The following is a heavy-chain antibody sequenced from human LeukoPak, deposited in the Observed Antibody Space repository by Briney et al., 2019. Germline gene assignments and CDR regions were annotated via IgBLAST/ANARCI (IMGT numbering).Heavy chain of an antibody. V-gene: IGHV4-39*01. CDR1: GGSISSGDYY. Sequence: PSETLSLTCTVSGGSISSGDYYWGWIRQPPGKGLEWIGNIYYGGSTYYNPSLKSRVTISVDTSKNQFSLKLSPVSAADTAVYYCARWVATPRGYFDYWGQGALVTVSS. J-gene: IGHJ4*02. CDR3: ARWVATPRGYFDY. D-gene: IGHD5-12*01. CDR2: IYYGGST.